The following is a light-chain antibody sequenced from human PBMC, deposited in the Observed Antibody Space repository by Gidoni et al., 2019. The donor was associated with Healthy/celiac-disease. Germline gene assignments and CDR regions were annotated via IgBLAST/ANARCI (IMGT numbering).Light chain of an antibody. CDR1: SSDVGGYNY. J-gene: IGLJ2*01. CDR3: CSYAGSYTFE. V-gene: IGLV2-11*01. CDR2: DVS. Sequence: QSALTQPRSVSGSPGQSVTISCTGTSSDVGGYNYVSWYQQHPGKAPKLMIYDVSELPSGVPDRFSGSKSGNTASLTISGLQAEDEADYYCCSYAGSYTFEIGGGTKLTVL.